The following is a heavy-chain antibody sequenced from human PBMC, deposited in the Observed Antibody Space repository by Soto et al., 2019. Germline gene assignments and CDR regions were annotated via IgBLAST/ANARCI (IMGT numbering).Heavy chain of an antibody. CDR3: ARHPYFWSGYLGGTQYYFDY. CDR1: GGSISSSSYY. V-gene: IGHV4-39*01. CDR2: IYYSGST. J-gene: IGHJ4*02. Sequence: SETLSLTCTVSGGSISSSSYYWGWIRQPPGKGLEWIGSIYYSGSTYYNPSLKSRVTISVDTSKNQFSLKLSSVTAADTAVYYCARHPYFWSGYLGGTQYYFDYWGQGTLVTVSS. D-gene: IGHD3-3*01.